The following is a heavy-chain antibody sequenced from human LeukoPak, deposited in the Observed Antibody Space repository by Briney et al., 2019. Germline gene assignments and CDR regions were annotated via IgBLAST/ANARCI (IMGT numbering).Heavy chain of an antibody. J-gene: IGHJ3*02. Sequence: GGSLRLSCAGSGFSFSSHGMNWVRQAPGKGLEWVSGISPSGDITYYTDSVRGRFTISRDNSKNTLYLQLNSLRAEDTAIYYCAHHGGGTIRIAAFDIWGQGTMVTVSS. V-gene: IGHV3-23*01. CDR2: ISPSGDIT. CDR1: GFSFSSHG. CDR3: AHHGGGTIRIAAFDI. D-gene: IGHD3-3*01.